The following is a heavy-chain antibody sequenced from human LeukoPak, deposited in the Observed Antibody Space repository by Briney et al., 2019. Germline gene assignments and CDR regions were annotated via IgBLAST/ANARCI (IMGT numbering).Heavy chain of an antibody. D-gene: IGHD2-15*01. J-gene: IGHJ5*01. Sequence: GGSLRLSCAASGFTVSDYWMTWVRQAPGKGLEWVANIKRDGSEKYYVDSPKGRFTISRDNAKNSLYLQMNSLRVEDTAVYYCVRALVAAATPGAWFDSWGQGTLVTVSS. CDR3: VRALVAAATPGAWFDS. CDR1: GFTVSDYW. V-gene: IGHV3-7*01. CDR2: IKRDGSEK.